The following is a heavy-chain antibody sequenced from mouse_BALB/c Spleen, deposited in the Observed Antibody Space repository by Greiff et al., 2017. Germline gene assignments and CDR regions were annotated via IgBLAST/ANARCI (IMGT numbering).Heavy chain of an antibody. CDR3: ARGYDYSFAY. V-gene: IGHV5-12-1*01. CDR1: GFAFSSYD. D-gene: IGHD2-4*01. Sequence: EVMVVESGGGLVKPGGSLKLSCAASGFAFSSYDMSWVRQTPEKRLEWVAYISSGGGSTYYPDTVKGRFTISRDNAKNTLYLQMSSLKSEDTAMYYCARGYDYSFAYWGQGTLVTVSA. CDR2: ISSGGGST. J-gene: IGHJ3*01.